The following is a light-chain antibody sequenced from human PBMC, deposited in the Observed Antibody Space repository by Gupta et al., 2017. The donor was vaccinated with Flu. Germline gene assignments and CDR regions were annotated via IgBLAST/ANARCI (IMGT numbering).Light chain of an antibody. V-gene: IGKV1-33*01. Sequence: DIQMTQSPSSLSASVGDRVTITCQASQDISIYLNWYQQKPGKAPKLLIYDASNLETGVPSKFSGSGSGTNFTFTITGLQPEDAGAYYCQQYDHLPVTFGGGTKVEIK. CDR2: DAS. CDR3: QQYDHLPVT. CDR1: QDISIY. J-gene: IGKJ4*01.